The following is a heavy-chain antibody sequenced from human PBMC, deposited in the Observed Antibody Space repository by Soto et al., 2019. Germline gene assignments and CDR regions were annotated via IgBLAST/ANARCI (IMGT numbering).Heavy chain of an antibody. J-gene: IGHJ5*02. Sequence: PSETLSLTCTVSGDSIISSDFYWGWVRQPPGKGLEWFGSVFYLGPSYSNMSLKRRVTMSVDTSKNQFSLRLRCVTAADTALHFRARHFLAPRKNNWFDPWGQGIMFTVCS. CDR2: VFYLGPS. CDR3: ARHFLAPRKNNWFDP. D-gene: IGHD2-15*01. V-gene: IGHV4-39*01. CDR1: GDSIISSDFY.